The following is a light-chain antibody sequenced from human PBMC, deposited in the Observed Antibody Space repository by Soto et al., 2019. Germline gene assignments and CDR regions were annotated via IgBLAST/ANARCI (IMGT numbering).Light chain of an antibody. CDR1: QTINTW. J-gene: IGKJ1*01. Sequence: DIQMTQSPSTLYASIGDRVTITCRASQTINTWLAWYQQKPGKAPNLLIYHASNLETGVPSRFSGSAFGTEFTLTISSLQPDDCATYYCQHYNSYPWTFGQGTKVEI. CDR3: QHYNSYPWT. V-gene: IGKV1-5*01. CDR2: HAS.